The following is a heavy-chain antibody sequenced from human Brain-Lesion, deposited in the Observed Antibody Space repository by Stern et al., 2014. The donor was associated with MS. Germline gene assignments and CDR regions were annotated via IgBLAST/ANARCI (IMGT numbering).Heavy chain of an antibody. CDR2: ITWNSGTI. D-gene: IGHD3-10*01. J-gene: IGHJ4*02. Sequence: EVQLVESGGGVVQPGRSLRLSCEASGFSFEDHGMHWVRQAPGKGLEWGAGITWNSGTIAYADSVKGRFTISRDDAKNSLYLHMNGLRAEDTALYYCAKDMMDYFGSGTFGSFDHWGQGTLVTVSS. CDR3: AKDMMDYFGSGTFGSFDH. V-gene: IGHV3-9*01. CDR1: GFSFEDHG.